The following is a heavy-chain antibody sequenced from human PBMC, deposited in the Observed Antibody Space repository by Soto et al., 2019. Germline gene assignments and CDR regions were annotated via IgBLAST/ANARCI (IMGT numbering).Heavy chain of an antibody. Sequence: EVQLVESGGGLVKPGGSLRLSCAASGFTFSSYSMNWVRQAPGKGLEGVSSISSSSSDIHYADSVKGRVTISRANAKNSLYLQMTSLRAEDTAVYYCARDRSYSSGHDSYYYGMDVWGQGTTVTVSS. V-gene: IGHV3-21*01. D-gene: IGHD6-19*01. J-gene: IGHJ6*02. CDR3: ARDRSYSSGHDSYYYGMDV. CDR2: ISSSSSDI. CDR1: GFTFSSYS.